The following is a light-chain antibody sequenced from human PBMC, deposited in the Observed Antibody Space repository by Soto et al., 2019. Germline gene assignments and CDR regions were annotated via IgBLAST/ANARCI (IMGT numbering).Light chain of an antibody. V-gene: IGLV1-44*01. CDR2: SNN. Sequence: QSVVTQPPSASGTPGQRVTISCYGSSSNIGPNTINWYQQLPGTAPKLLIYSNNQRPSGVPDRFSGSKSGTSASLAISGLQCEDEADYYCAAWEDSLNGRVFGGGTKLNVL. CDR1: SSNIGPNT. CDR3: AAWEDSLNGRV. J-gene: IGLJ3*02.